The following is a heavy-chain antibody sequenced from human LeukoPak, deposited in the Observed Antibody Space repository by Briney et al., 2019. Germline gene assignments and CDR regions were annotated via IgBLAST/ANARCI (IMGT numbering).Heavy chain of an antibody. CDR1: GFTFSAYA. V-gene: IGHV3-64D*06. Sequence: PGGSLRLSCSASGFTFSAYAMHWVRQAPGKRLEYVSAISPDGTSTYYADSVGGRFSISRDNSKNTLYLQMSSLRAEDTAVYYCVPKGTEGYWGQGTLVTVSS. J-gene: IGHJ4*02. CDR2: ISPDGTST. CDR3: VPKGTEGY.